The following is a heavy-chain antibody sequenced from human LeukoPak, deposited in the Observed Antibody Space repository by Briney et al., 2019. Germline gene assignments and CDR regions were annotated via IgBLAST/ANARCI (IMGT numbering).Heavy chain of an antibody. D-gene: IGHD3-22*01. J-gene: IGHJ6*02. CDR1: GYTFTSYG. CDR3: ARGPLSSGYYYLYYYGMDV. V-gene: IGHV1-8*02. Sequence: ASVKVSCKASGYTFTSYGITWVRQATGQGLEWMGWMNPNSGNTGYAQKFQGRVTMTRNTSISTAYMELSSLRSEDTAVYYCARGPLSSGYYYLYYYGMDVWGQGTTVTVSS. CDR2: MNPNSGNT.